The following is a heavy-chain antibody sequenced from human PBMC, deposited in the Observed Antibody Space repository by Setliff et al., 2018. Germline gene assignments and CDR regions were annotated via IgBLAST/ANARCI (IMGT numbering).Heavy chain of an antibody. D-gene: IGHD1-26*01. CDR3: ATSTWELGGFDY. V-gene: IGHV1-24*01. Sequence: GASVKVSCKVSGYTLTELSMHWVRQAPGKGLEWMGGFDPEDGETIYAQKFQGRVTMTEDTSTDTAYMKLSSLRSEVTAVYYCATSTWELGGFDYWGQGTLVTVS. CDR2: FDPEDGET. CDR1: GYTLTELS. J-gene: IGHJ4*02.